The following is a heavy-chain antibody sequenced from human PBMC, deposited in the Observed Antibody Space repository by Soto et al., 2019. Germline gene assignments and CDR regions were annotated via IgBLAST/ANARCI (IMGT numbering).Heavy chain of an antibody. CDR2: ISAYNGNT. J-gene: IGHJ6*02. CDR3: ARDRPIIVVPAGHYYYYGMDV. CDR1: GYTFTSYG. Sequence: ASVKVSCKASGYTFTSYGISWVRQAPGQGLEWMGWISAYNGNTNYAQKLQGRVTMTTDTSTSTAYIELRSLRSDDTAVYYCARDRPIIVVPAGHYYYYGMDVWGQGTTVTVSS. V-gene: IGHV1-18*04. D-gene: IGHD2-2*01.